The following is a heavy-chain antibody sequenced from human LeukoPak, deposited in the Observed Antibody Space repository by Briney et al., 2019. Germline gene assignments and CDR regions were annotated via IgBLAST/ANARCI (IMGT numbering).Heavy chain of an antibody. CDR1: GFTFDDYA. CDR3: AVGFCSSTSCPFDY. CDR2: ISWNSGSI. D-gene: IGHD2-2*01. V-gene: IGHV3-9*01. J-gene: IGHJ4*02. Sequence: PGRSLRLSCAAAGFTFDDYAMHWVRQAPGKGLEWVSGISWNSGSIGYADSVKGRFTISRDNAKNSLYLQMNSLRAEDTALYYCAVGFCSSTSCPFDYWGQATLVTVSS.